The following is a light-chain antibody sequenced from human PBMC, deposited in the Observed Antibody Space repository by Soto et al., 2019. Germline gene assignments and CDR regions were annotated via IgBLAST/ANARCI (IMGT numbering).Light chain of an antibody. J-gene: IGKJ5*01. CDR3: QQYGSSPPIT. Sequence: EIVLTQSPGTLSLSPGERATLSCRASQSVSSSYLAWYQQKPGQAPRLLIYGAFSRATGIPDRFSGSGSGTDFTLTISRLEPEDFAVYYCQQYGSSPPITFGQGTRLGLN. CDR2: GAF. V-gene: IGKV3-20*01. CDR1: QSVSSSY.